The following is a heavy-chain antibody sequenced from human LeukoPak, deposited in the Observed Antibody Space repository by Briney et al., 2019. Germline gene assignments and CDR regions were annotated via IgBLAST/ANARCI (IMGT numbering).Heavy chain of an antibody. D-gene: IGHD2-21*01. Sequence: GGSLRLSCAASGFTFSSYNMNWVRQAPGKGLEWVSTISGSGGSTYYAASVKGRFNISRDNSKNTLYRQMNSLRAEDTGVYYCSKTCVWYYFDYWGQGILVTVSS. J-gene: IGHJ4*02. CDR1: GFTFSSYN. V-gene: IGHV3-23*01. CDR2: ISGSGGST. CDR3: SKTCVWYYFDY.